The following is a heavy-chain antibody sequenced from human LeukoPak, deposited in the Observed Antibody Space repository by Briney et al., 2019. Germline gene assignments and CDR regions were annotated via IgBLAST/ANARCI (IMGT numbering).Heavy chain of an antibody. CDR3: AISGLGFGEFRGLDY. J-gene: IGHJ4*02. CDR2: IFSSGPT. Sequence: HPGRSLRLSCAASGFNVSNNYMNWVRQAPGKGLEWVSVIFSSGPTYYADSVKGRFTISRDTSKNALYLQMNSLRAEDTAVYYCAISGLGFGEFRGLDYWGQGTLVTVSS. D-gene: IGHD3-10*01. CDR1: GFNVSNNY. V-gene: IGHV3-53*01.